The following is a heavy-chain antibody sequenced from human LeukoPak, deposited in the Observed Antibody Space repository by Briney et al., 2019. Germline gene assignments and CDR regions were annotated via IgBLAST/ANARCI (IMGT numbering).Heavy chain of an antibody. V-gene: IGHV3-74*01. CDR2: IDANAKTT. CDR3: LTVVETTIAAFDI. Sequence: GGSLRLSCAASGFTFSSYAMSWVRQAPGKGLEWVSRIDANAKTTSYADSVKGRFTISTDNAKKTLYLQMNSLRVEDTAVYYCLTVVETTIAAFDIWGQGTMVTVSS. J-gene: IGHJ3*02. CDR1: GFTFSSYA. D-gene: IGHD1-26*01.